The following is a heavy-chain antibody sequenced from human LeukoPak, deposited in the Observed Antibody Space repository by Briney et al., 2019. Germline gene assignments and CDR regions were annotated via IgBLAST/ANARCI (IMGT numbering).Heavy chain of an antibody. Sequence: PSETLSLTCTVCGGSISSGDYYWSWIRQPAGKCLEWIGYIYYSGSTYYNPSLKSRVTISVDTSKNQFSLKLSSVTAADTAVYYCARENYGDYGYFQHWGQGTLVTVSS. V-gene: IGHV4-30-4*01. J-gene: IGHJ1*01. CDR3: ARENYGDYGYFQH. CDR1: GGSISSGDYY. CDR2: IYYSGST. D-gene: IGHD4-17*01.